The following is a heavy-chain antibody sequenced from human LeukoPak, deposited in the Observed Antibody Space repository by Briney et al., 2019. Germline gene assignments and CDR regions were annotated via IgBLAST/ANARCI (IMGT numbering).Heavy chain of an antibody. V-gene: IGHV3-9*01. D-gene: IGHD6-19*01. Sequence: SLRFSCAASGFTFDDYAMHWVRQAPGKGLEWVSGISWNSGSIGYADSVKGRFTISRDNAKNSLYLQMNSLRAEDTALHYCAKGPYSSGWIFDYWGQGTLVTVSS. CDR3: AKGPYSSGWIFDY. J-gene: IGHJ4*02. CDR2: ISWNSGSI. CDR1: GFTFDDYA.